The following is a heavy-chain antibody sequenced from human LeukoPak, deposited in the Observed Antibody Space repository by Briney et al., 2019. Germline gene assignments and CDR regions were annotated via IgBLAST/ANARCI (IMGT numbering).Heavy chain of an antibody. Sequence: GGSLRLSCAASGFTFSSYGMHWVRQAPGKGLEWVAFKRYDGSNKYYADSVKGRFTISRDNSKNTLYLQMNSLRAEDTAVYYCAKEYCSGGSCYSSITLFDYWGQGTLVTVSS. CDR2: KRYDGSNK. V-gene: IGHV3-30*02. CDR3: AKEYCSGGSCYSSITLFDY. D-gene: IGHD2-15*01. CDR1: GFTFSSYG. J-gene: IGHJ4*02.